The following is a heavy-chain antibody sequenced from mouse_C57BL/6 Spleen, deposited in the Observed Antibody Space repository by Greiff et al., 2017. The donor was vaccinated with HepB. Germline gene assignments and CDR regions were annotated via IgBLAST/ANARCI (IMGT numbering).Heavy chain of an antibody. J-gene: IGHJ4*01. CDR1: GFTFSSYT. D-gene: IGHD1-1*01. CDR2: ISGGGGNT. Sequence: EVKLVESGGGLVKPGGSLKLSCAASGFTFSSYTMSWVRQTPEKRLEWVATISGGGGNTYYPDSVKGRFTISRDNAKNTRYLQMSSLRSEDTALYYCARQDYGSSYGAMDYWGQGTSVTVSS. V-gene: IGHV5-9*01. CDR3: ARQDYGSSYGAMDY.